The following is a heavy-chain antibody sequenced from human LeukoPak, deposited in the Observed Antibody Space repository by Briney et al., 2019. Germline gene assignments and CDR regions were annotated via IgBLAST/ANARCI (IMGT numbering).Heavy chain of an antibody. J-gene: IGHJ4*02. CDR1: GFTFSSYA. V-gene: IGHV3-23*01. CDR2: ISGSGDST. D-gene: IGHD6-13*01. CDR3: AKTRPLDSSSWSHGDY. Sequence: GGSLRLSCAASGFTFSSYAMSWVRQAPGKGLEWVSAISGSGDSTYYGDSVKGRFTISRDNCKNTLYLQMNSLRAEDTAVYYCAKTRPLDSSSWSHGDYWGQGTLVTVSS.